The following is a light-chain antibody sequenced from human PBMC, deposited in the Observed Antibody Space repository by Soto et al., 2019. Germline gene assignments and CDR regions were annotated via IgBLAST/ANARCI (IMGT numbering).Light chain of an antibody. V-gene: IGKV1-5*03. Sequence: DIQMTQSPSTLSGSVGDRGTITCRASQTISSWSAWYQQKPGKAPKLLIYKASTLKSGVPSRFSGSGSGTEFTLTISSLQPDDFATYYCQHYNSYSEACGQGTKVELK. CDR2: KAS. J-gene: IGKJ1*01. CDR3: QHYNSYSEA. CDR1: QTISSW.